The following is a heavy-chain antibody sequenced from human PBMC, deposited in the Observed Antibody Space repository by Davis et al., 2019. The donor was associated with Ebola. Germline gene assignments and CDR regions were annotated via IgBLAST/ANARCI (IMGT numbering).Heavy chain of an antibody. CDR3: ARDLITFGGVIYDYYGMDV. CDR2: IKQDGSEK. J-gene: IGHJ6*02. V-gene: IGHV3-7*01. CDR1: GFTVSSNY. D-gene: IGHD3-16*01. Sequence: GESLKISCAASGFTVSSNYMSWVRQAPGKGLEWVANIKQDGSEKYYVDSVKGRFTISRDNAKNSLYLQMNSLRAEDTAVYYCARDLITFGGVIYDYYGMDVWGQGTTVTVSS.